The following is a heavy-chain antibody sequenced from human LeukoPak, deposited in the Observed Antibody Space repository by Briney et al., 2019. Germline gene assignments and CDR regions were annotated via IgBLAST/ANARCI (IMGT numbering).Heavy chain of an antibody. J-gene: IGHJ6*02. CDR2: ISSSGGST. CDR3: AKLKDIELGWGIDI. CDR1: GFAFSSYA. Sequence: GGSLRLSCAASGFAFSSYAMTWVRQAPGKGLEWVSDISSSGGSTYYADSAKGRFTISGDNSKNTLYVQMNSLRAEDTAIYYCAKLKDIELGWGIDIWGQGTTVTVS. D-gene: IGHD2-8*01. V-gene: IGHV3-23*01.